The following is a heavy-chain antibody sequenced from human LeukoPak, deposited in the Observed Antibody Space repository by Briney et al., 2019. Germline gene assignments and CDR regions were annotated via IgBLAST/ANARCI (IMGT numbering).Heavy chain of an antibody. CDR3: ARGSRNYNNYEGADY. Sequence: SGTLSLTCAVYGGAFSGYYWSWIRQPPGKGLEWIGEINHSGDTKYNPSLKSRVSMSVDVSKDQFSLKLTSLTAADTAVYYCARGSRNYNNYEGADYWGQGTLVTVSS. V-gene: IGHV4-34*01. CDR2: INHSGDT. J-gene: IGHJ4*02. CDR1: GGAFSGYY. D-gene: IGHD4-11*01.